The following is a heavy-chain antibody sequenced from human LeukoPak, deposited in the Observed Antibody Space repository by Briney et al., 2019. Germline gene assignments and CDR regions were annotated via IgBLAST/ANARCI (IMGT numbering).Heavy chain of an antibody. CDR1: GGSFSGYY. Sequence: SETLSLTRAVYGGSFSGYYWSWIRQPPGKGVEWIGEINHSGSTTYNPSLKSRVTISVDTSKSQFSLKLSSVTAADTAVYYCARYGAAGWFDPWGQGTLVTVSS. D-gene: IGHD4/OR15-4a*01. CDR3: ARYGAAGWFDP. J-gene: IGHJ5*02. CDR2: INHSGST. V-gene: IGHV4-34*01.